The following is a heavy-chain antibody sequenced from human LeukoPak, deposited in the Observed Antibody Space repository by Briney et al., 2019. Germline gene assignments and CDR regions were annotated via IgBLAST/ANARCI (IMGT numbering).Heavy chain of an antibody. CDR3: ARDGGVPI. Sequence: SETLSLTCTVSGGPIKDISYYWEWIRQPPGKGLECIGALYYSGSSFSNPSLKSRITMSVDTSKNQFSLTLSSVTAADTAVYYCARDGGVPIWGQGTLVSVSS. D-gene: IGHD3-16*01. CDR1: GGPIKDISYY. CDR2: LYYSGSS. J-gene: IGHJ4*02. V-gene: IGHV4-39*01.